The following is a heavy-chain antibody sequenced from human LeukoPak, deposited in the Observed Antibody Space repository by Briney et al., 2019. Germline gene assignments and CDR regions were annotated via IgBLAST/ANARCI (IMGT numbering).Heavy chain of an antibody. CDR3: ARDLAALDY. Sequence: LRLSCAASGFTFSSYAMYWVRQAPGKGLEWIGYIYYSGSTYYNPSLKSRVTISVDTSKNQFSLKLSSVTAADTAVYYCARDLAALDYWGQGTLVTVSS. J-gene: IGHJ4*02. V-gene: IGHV4-30-4*01. D-gene: IGHD6-19*01. CDR1: GFTFSSYAMY. CDR2: IYYSGST.